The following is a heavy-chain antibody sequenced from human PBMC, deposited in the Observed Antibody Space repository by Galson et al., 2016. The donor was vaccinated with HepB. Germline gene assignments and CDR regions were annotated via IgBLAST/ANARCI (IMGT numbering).Heavy chain of an antibody. V-gene: IGHV6-1*01. CDR2: TFYRSNWQN. Sequence: CAISGDSVSSNSAGWNWIRQSPSRGLEWLGRTFYRSNWQNPYAESVKGRITINPDTSKNQFSLQLSSVTPEDTAVYYCARSYLLGRGFGWWGQGTLVTVSS. J-gene: IGHJ4*02. D-gene: IGHD7-27*01. CDR3: ARSYLLGRGFGW. CDR1: GDSVSSNSAG.